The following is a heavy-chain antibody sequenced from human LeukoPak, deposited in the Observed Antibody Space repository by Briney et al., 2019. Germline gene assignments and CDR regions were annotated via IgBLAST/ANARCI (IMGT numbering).Heavy chain of an antibody. CDR1: GYTFSGFY. Sequence: ASVKVSFKPSGYTFSGFYIHWVRQAPGQGLEWMGWISPNSGGTDYAQRFQGRVTMTRDTSISTAYMELSSLRSDDTAVYYCAIQPWGSGNNWYLDLWGRGTLVTVSS. D-gene: IGHD7-27*01. V-gene: IGHV1-2*02. CDR2: ISPNSGGT. J-gene: IGHJ2*01. CDR3: AIQPWGSGNNWYLDL.